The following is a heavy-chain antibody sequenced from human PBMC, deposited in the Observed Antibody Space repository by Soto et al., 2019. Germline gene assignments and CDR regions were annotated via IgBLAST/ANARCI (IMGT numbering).Heavy chain of an antibody. CDR2: INPILSMS. CDR3: ATSYGSGYRAFDY. CDR1: GDTFAFHS. V-gene: IGHV1-69*02. D-gene: IGHD3-10*01. Sequence: QVQLVQSGAEVKRPGSSVKVSCKASGDTFAFHSINWVRQAPGLGLEWMGRINPILSMSNYAQRFQGRVTMTADKSTSTASMGLSSLRSEDTAIYYCATSYGSGYRAFDYWGQGALVTVSS. J-gene: IGHJ4*02.